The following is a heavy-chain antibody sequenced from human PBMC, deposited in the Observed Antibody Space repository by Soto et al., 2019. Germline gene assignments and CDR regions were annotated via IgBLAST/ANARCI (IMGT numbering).Heavy chain of an antibody. CDR3: ARDRGYSGYDYYYYYGMDV. CDR1: GYTFTSYY. J-gene: IGHJ6*02. D-gene: IGHD5-12*01. Sequence: ASVKVSCKASGYTFTSYYMPWVLQAPGQGLERMGIINPSGGSTSYAQKFQGRVTMTRDTSTSTVYMELSSLRSEDTAVYYCARDRGYSGYDYYYYYGMDVWGQGTTVTVSS. CDR2: INPSGGST. V-gene: IGHV1-46*01.